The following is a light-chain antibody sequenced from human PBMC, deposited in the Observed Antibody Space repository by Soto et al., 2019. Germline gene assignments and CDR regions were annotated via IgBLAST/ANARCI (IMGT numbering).Light chain of an antibody. V-gene: IGLV2-14*01. CDR2: DVS. CDR1: SSDVGGYNH. J-gene: IGLJ1*01. CDR3: CSYTSTSPPYF. Sequence: QSVLTQPASVSGSPGQSITISCIGTSSDVGGYNHVSWFQQHPDKAPKVMIYDVSNRPSGVSDRFSGSKSGNTASLTISGLQAEDGADYNCCSYTSTSPPYFFGTGNKVTVL.